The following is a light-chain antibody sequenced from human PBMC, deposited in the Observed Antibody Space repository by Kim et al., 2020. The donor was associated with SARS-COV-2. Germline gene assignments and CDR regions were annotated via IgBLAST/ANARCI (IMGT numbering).Light chain of an antibody. CDR3: QQSYSTPWT. J-gene: IGKJ1*01. CDR1: QSISTY. Sequence: ASVGDRVTITCRARQSISTYVNWYQQKPQRAPKLLINAASSLQSGVPSRFSGGGSGTDFTLTISTLQPEDFATYYCQQSYSTPWTFGHGTRVEIK. V-gene: IGKV1-39*01. CDR2: AAS.